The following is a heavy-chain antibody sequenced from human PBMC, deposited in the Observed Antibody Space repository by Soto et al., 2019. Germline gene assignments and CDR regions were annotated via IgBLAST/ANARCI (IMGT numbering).Heavy chain of an antibody. V-gene: IGHV3-30*14. D-gene: IGHD3-16*01. CDR2: ISYDGSNK. J-gene: IGHJ6*02. CDR3: AKGSGGYSYYGVDV. CDR1: GFTFSGYA. Sequence: RRLSCAASGFTFSGYALHWVRLAPGKGLEWLALISYDGSNKYYADSVKGRFTISRDNSKNTMYLQMDSLRADDTAVFYCAKGSGGYSYYGVDVWGQGTTLTVSS.